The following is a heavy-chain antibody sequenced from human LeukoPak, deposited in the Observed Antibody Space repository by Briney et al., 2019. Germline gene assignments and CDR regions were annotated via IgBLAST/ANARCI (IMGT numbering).Heavy chain of an antibody. Sequence: GSLRLSCAASGFTFSSYWMSWVRQPPGKGLEWIGSIYYSGSTYYNPSLKSRVTISVDTSKNQFSLKLSSVTAADTAVYYCASLRIVVVTPVAFDIWGQGTMVTVSS. V-gene: IGHV4-39*07. CDR2: IYYSGST. CDR3: ASLRIVVVTPVAFDI. J-gene: IGHJ3*02. D-gene: IGHD3-22*01. CDR1: GFTFSSYW.